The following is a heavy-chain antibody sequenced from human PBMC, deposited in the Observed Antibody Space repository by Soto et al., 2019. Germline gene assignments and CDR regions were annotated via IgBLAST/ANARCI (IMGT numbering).Heavy chain of an antibody. CDR2: ISTYNGNT. Sequence: ASVRVSCKASGYSFTTSGITWVRQAPGQGLEWMGWISTYNGNTNYAQKLQDRVTLTTDTSTSTAYMELRSLRSDDTAIYYCARRLYGDYDYWGQGTLVTVSS. J-gene: IGHJ4*02. D-gene: IGHD4-17*01. CDR1: GYSFTTSG. V-gene: IGHV1-18*01. CDR3: ARRLYGDYDY.